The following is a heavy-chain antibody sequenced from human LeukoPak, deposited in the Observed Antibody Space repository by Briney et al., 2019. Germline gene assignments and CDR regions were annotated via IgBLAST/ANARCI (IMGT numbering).Heavy chain of an antibody. J-gene: IGHJ4*02. CDR2: ISFDGSDK. CDR3: ARDDCSGGSCYSFQGY. V-gene: IGHV3-30*03. CDR1: GFTFSSYG. Sequence: GRSLRLSCAASGFTFSSYGMHWVRQAPGKGLEWVAVISFDGSDKYYADSVKGRFTISRDNSKNTLYLQMNSLRAEDTAVYYCARDDCSGGSCYSFQGYWGQGTLVTVSS. D-gene: IGHD2-15*01.